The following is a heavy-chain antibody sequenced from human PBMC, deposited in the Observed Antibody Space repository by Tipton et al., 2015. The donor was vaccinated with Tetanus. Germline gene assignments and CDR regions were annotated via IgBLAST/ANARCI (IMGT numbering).Heavy chain of an antibody. CDR3: ARTLRSYYYYYGMDV. V-gene: IGHV1-18*01. CDR1: GYTCTSYG. Sequence: QSGAEVKKPGASVKVSCKASGYTCTSYGISWVRQAPGQGLEWMGWISAYNGNTNYAQKLQGRVTMTTDTSTSTAYMELRSLRSDDTAVYYCARTLRSYYYYYGMDVWGQGTTVTVSS. D-gene: IGHD2-15*01. J-gene: IGHJ6*02. CDR2: ISAYNGNT.